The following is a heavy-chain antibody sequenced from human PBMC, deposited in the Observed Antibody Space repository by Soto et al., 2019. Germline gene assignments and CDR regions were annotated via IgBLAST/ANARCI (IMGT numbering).Heavy chain of an antibody. Sequence: GGSLRLSCASSGFTFSSYAMSWVRQAPGKGLEWVSAISGSGGSTYYADSVKGRFTISRDNSKNTLYLQMNSLRAEDTAVYYCAKAPRIAARSYYFDYWGQGTLVTVSS. J-gene: IGHJ4*02. CDR2: ISGSGGST. V-gene: IGHV3-23*01. CDR1: GFTFSSYA. CDR3: AKAPRIAARSYYFDY. D-gene: IGHD6-6*01.